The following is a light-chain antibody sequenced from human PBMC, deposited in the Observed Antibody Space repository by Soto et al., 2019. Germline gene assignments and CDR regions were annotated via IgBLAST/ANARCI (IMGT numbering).Light chain of an antibody. CDR2: DAS. CDR3: QQRPIWPPT. J-gene: IGKJ4*01. Sequence: EIVLTQSPATLSLSPGERATLSCRASQSISSHLVWYQQRPGQAPRLLMYDASNRATGIPARFSGSGSGTDFTLTISSLEPEDFAVYYCQQRPIWPPTFGGGTKVEI. V-gene: IGKV3-11*01. CDR1: QSISSH.